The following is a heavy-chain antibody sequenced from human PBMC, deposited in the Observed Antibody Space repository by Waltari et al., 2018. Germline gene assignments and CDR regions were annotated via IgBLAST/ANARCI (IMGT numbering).Heavy chain of an antibody. Sequence: QVQLQESGPGLVKPSETLSLTCTVSGGSISSYYWSWIRQPPGKGLEWIGYIYYSGSTNYNPALKSRVTISVDTSKNQFSLKLSSVTAADTAVYYCAREGPMDYYDSSGYPTWYFDYWGQGTLVTVSS. J-gene: IGHJ4*02. CDR3: AREGPMDYYDSSGYPTWYFDY. D-gene: IGHD3-22*01. CDR1: GGSISSYY. CDR2: IYYSGST. V-gene: IGHV4-59*01.